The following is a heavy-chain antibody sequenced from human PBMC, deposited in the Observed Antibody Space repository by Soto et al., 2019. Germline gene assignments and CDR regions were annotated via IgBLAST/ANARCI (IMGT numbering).Heavy chain of an antibody. Sequence: GSLRLSCAASGFTFSSYWMTWVRQAPGKGLQWVANIKQDGSETYYVESVKGRFTISRDNAKNSLSLEMNSLRAEDTAVYYCARRRAPNWFDPWGQGTLVTVSS. CDR3: ARRRAPNWFDP. CDR2: IKQDGSET. J-gene: IGHJ5*02. V-gene: IGHV3-7*01. CDR1: GFTFSSYW.